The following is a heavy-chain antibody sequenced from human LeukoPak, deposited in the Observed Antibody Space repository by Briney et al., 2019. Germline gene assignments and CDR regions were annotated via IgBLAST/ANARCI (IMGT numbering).Heavy chain of an antibody. CDR1: GFTFTHYW. Sequence: GGSLRLSGEASGFTFTHYWMRWVRQPPGKGLEWLANIKQDGSLEFYEGSVKGRFTASIDSVKNSLYLHMTRLRVEDTAVYYCVSTSGPWGQGTPVTVSS. V-gene: IGHV3-7*01. CDR2: IKQDGSLE. J-gene: IGHJ5*02. CDR3: VSTSGP.